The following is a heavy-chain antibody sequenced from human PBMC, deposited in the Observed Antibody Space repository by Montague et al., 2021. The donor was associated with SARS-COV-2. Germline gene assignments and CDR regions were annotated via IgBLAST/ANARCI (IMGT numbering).Heavy chain of an antibody. V-gene: IGHV4-59*01. J-gene: IGHJ6*02. CDR2: IYYTGSS. CDR3: ASLRGSAEILTAFQGVSYFYGMDV. Sequence: SETLSLTCTVSGGSISSDYWSWIRQPPGKGLEWIGYIYYTGSSNYNPSLKSRVTISVDTSKNQCSLKLSSVTAADTAVYYCASLRGSAEILTAFQGVSYFYGMDVWGQGTTVTVSS. D-gene: IGHD3-9*01. CDR1: GGSISSDY.